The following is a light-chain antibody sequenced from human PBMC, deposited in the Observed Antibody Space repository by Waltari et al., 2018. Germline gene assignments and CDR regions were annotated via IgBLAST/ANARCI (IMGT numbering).Light chain of an antibody. CDR2: QDD. Sequence: SYELTQPPSVSVSPGQRASIPCSGDELGDKYVCWYQQKPGQSPVLVIYQDDKRPSGIPERFSGSNSGNIATLTISETQVMDEADYYCQAWASDKVVFGGGTILTVL. CDR3: QAWASDKVV. J-gene: IGLJ2*01. CDR1: ELGDKY. V-gene: IGLV3-1*01.